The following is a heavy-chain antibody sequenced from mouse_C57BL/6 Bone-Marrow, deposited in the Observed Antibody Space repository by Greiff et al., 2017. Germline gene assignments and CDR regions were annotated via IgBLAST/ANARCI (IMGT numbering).Heavy chain of an antibody. CDR1: GFTFSSYG. J-gene: IGHJ2*01. D-gene: IGHD1-1*01. CDR2: ISSGGSNT. Sequence: EVMLVESGGDLVKPGGSLNLSCAASGFTFSSYGMSWVRQTPDKRLEWVATISSGGSNTYYPDSVTGRFTISRDTAKNTLYKQQSSLKSEDTAMYYCARHGGVGPRDDWGQGTTLTVSS. V-gene: IGHV5-6*01. CDR3: ARHGGVGPRDD.